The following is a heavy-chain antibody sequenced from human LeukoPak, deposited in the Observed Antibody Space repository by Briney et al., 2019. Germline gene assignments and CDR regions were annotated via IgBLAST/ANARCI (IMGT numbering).Heavy chain of an antibody. D-gene: IGHD2-21*01. CDR1: GGSFSGNY. CDR3: ARVPDFIARPCDS. Sequence: SETLSLTCAVYGGSFSGNYWTLVRQTPGRGLEWIGESSPTGDITGYNPSLKGRATISVDSSKKQFSLKLTAVTAADTGVYYCARVPDFIARPCDSWGPGTLVTVSS. CDR2: SSPTGDIT. J-gene: IGHJ4*02. V-gene: IGHV4-34*01.